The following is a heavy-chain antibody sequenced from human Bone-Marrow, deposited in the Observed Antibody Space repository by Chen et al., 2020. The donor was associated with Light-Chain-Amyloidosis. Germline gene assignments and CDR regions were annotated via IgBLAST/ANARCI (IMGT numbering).Heavy chain of an antibody. CDR2: IYHSGSV. CDR1: GGSISSGGYY. Sequence: QVQLPESGPGLVKPSQTLSLSCTDSGGSISSGGYYWSWIRQHPGKGLEWIGFIYHSGSVTYNPSLRSRLTISVDTSRNQFSLKLSSVTAADTAVYYCARGPNVAFDPWGQGTLVTVSS. V-gene: IGHV4-31*03. CDR3: ARGPNVAFDP. D-gene: IGHD3-10*02. J-gene: IGHJ5*02.